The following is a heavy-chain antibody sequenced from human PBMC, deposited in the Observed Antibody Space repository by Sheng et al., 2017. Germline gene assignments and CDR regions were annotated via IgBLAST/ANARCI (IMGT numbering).Heavy chain of an antibody. CDR1: GFTFSSYA. CDR3: AREAVTIGGFDP. Sequence: QVQLVESGGGVVQPGRSLRLSCAASGFTFSSYAMHWVRQAPGKGLEWVAVISYDGSNKYYADSVKGRFTISRDNSKNTLYLQMNSLRAEDTAVYYCAREAVTIGGFDPWGRGNPSVTVSS. J-gene: IGHJ5*02. D-gene: IGHD3-16*01. V-gene: IGHV3-30-3*01. CDR2: ISYDGSNK.